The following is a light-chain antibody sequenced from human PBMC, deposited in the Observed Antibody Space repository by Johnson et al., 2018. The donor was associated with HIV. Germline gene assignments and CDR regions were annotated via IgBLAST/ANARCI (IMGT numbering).Light chain of an antibody. Sequence: QSVLTQPPSVSAAPGQKVTISCSGSSSNIGNNYVSWYKQFPGTAPKLLMYENNKLPSGIPDRFSGSKSGTSATLGITGLQTGDEADYYCGTWDSSLSAYVFGTGTKVTVL. V-gene: IGLV1-51*02. CDR2: ENN. CDR3: GTWDSSLSAYV. J-gene: IGLJ1*01. CDR1: SSNIGNNY.